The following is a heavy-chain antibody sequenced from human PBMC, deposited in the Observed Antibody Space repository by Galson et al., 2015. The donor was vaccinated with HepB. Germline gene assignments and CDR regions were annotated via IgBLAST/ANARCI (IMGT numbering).Heavy chain of an antibody. CDR2: ISYDGSNK. CDR1: GFTFSSYA. Sequence: SLRLSCAASGFTFSSYAMHWVRQAPGKGLEWVAVISYDGSNKYYADSVKGRFTISRDNSKNTLYLQMNSLRAEDTAVYYCASTGQWLGKFDYWGQGTLVTVSS. CDR3: ASTGQWLGKFDY. J-gene: IGHJ4*02. D-gene: IGHD6-19*01. V-gene: IGHV3-30*04.